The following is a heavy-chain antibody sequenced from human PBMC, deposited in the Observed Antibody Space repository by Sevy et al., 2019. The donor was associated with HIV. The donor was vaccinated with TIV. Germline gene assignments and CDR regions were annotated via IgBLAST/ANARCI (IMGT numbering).Heavy chain of an antibody. V-gene: IGHV4-34*01. Sequence: SETLSLTCAVYGGSFSSYDWSWIRQSPGKGLEWIGEINHSGSTNYNPSLKSRVTISLDRSKNQLSLKLTPVTAADTAVYYCARWIGTRVTMIVVVTTGYFDYWGQGTLVTVSS. D-gene: IGHD3-22*01. J-gene: IGHJ4*02. CDR2: INHSGST. CDR3: ARWIGTRVTMIVVVTTGYFDY. CDR1: GGSFSSYD.